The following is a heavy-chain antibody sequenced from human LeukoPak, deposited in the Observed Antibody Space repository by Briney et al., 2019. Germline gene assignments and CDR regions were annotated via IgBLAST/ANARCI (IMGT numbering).Heavy chain of an antibody. CDR1: GDSVSSNSAT. Sequence: SQTLSLTCVISGDSVSSNSATWNWIRQSPSRGLEWLGRTYYRSTWYNDYAVSVRGRITVNPDTSKNQFSLHLNSVTPEDTAVYYCARRLTQYDCFDPWGQGILVTVSS. V-gene: IGHV6-1*01. CDR3: ARRLTQYDCFDP. J-gene: IGHJ5*02. CDR2: TYYRSTWYN. D-gene: IGHD2-2*01.